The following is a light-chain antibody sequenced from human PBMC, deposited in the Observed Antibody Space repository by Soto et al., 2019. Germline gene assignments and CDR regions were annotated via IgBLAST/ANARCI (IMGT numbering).Light chain of an antibody. CDR1: QSLLHRNGNNY. CDR2: LGV. V-gene: IGKV2-28*01. J-gene: IGKJ5*01. CDR3: MQALETPT. Sequence: DIVLTQSPLSLHVTPGEPASISCRSNQSLLHRNGNNYLAWYLQKTGQSPILLIYLGVNRATGVPDRFSGSGSGTDFTLKIDRVEAEDLGVYYCMQALETPTFGQGTRLEI.